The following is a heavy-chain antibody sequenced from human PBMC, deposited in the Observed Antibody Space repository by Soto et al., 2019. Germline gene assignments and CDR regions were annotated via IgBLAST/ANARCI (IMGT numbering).Heavy chain of an antibody. V-gene: IGHV3-66*04. Sequence: EVQLVESGGGLVQPGGSLRLSCAASGVTVSSNYMSWVHQAPGKGLEWVSVIYSGGSTYYADSVKGRFTISRDTSKNTLYLQMNSLRAEDTAVYYCARHGYNYGGGYFDYWGQGTLVTVSS. D-gene: IGHD5-18*01. CDR3: ARHGYNYGGGYFDY. J-gene: IGHJ4*02. CDR1: GVTVSSNY. CDR2: IYSGGST.